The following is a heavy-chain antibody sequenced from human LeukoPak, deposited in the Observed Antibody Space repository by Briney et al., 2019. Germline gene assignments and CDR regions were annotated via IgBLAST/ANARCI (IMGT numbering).Heavy chain of an antibody. V-gene: IGHV3-21*04. CDR2: ISSSSSYI. CDR3: AKNRGDITSSRVGCDY. Sequence: GGSLRLSCAASGFIFSSYSMNWVRQAPGKGLEWVSSISSSSSYIYYADSVKGRFTISRDNPKNTLYLQMNTLRAEDTAVYYCAKNRGDITSSRVGCDYWGQGALVTVSS. J-gene: IGHJ4*02. CDR1: GFIFSSYS. D-gene: IGHD2-15*01.